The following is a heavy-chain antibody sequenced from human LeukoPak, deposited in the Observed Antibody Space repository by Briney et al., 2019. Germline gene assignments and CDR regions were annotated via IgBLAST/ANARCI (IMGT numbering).Heavy chain of an antibody. D-gene: IGHD6-19*01. J-gene: IGHJ5*02. CDR3: ARGRGSGGHSPSGNWFDR. Sequence: SETLSLTCAVYGGSFSGYYWSWIRQPPGKGLEWIGEINHSGSTNYNPSLKSRVTISVDTSKNQFSLKLSSVTAADTAVYYCARGRGSGGHSPSGNWFDRWGQGTLVTVSS. V-gene: IGHV4-34*01. CDR2: INHSGST. CDR1: GGSFSGYY.